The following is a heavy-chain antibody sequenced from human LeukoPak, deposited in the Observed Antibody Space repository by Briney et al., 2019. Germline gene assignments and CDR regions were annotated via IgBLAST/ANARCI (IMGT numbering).Heavy chain of an antibody. J-gene: IGHJ3*02. D-gene: IGHD4-17*01. CDR2: IYHSGST. CDR1: GGSISSSNW. CDR3: ARDRGGLLRPHDAFDI. V-gene: IGHV4-4*02. Sequence: SETLSLTCAVSGGSISSSNWWSWVRQPPGKGLEWIGEIYHSGSTNYNPSLKSRVTISVDTSKNQFSLKLSSVAAADTAVYYCARDRGGLLRPHDAFDIWGQGTMVTVSS.